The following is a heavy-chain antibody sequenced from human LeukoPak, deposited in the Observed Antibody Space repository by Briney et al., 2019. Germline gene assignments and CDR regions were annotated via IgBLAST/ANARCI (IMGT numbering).Heavy chain of an antibody. D-gene: IGHD3-3*01. CDR3: ARGHPKVSTYYDFWSGYYRSSGYYYYYMDV. V-gene: IGHV1-18*01. CDR1: GYTFTSYG. CDR2: ISAYNGNT. J-gene: IGHJ6*03. Sequence: ASVKVSCKASGYTFTSYGISWVRQAPGQGLEWMGWISAYNGNTNYAQKLQGRVTITRNTSISTAYMELSSLRSEDTAVYYCARGHPKVSTYYDFWSGYYRSSGYYYYYMDVWGKGTTVTVSS.